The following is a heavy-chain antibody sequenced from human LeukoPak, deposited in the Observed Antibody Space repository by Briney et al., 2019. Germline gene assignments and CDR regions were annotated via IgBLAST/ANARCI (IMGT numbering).Heavy chain of an antibody. CDR3: AREGTPNYYDSSGYLAY. Sequence: GGSLRLSCAASGFTFSSYAMSWVRQAPGKGLEWVSVIYSGGSTYYADSVKGRFTISRDNSKNTLYLQMSSLRAEDTAVYYCAREGTPNYYDSSGYLAYWGQGTLVTVSS. J-gene: IGHJ4*02. D-gene: IGHD3-22*01. CDR1: GFTFSSYA. CDR2: IYSGGST. V-gene: IGHV3-66*01.